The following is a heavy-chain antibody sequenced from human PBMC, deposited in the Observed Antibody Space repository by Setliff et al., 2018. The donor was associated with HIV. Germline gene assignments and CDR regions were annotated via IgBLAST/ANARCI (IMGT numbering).Heavy chain of an antibody. J-gene: IGHJ4*02. D-gene: IGHD6-13*01. V-gene: IGHV3-73*01. Sequence: GGSLRLSCAASGFIFSGSAMHWVRQASGKGLEWVGRIRSKDNNYVTTYAASVKGRFTISRDNSKNIVYLQMSSLRAEDTAVYYCARVLMGIAAADEKLDYWGQGTLVTVSS. CDR3: ARVLMGIAAADEKLDY. CDR1: GFIFSGSA. CDR2: IRSKDNNYVT.